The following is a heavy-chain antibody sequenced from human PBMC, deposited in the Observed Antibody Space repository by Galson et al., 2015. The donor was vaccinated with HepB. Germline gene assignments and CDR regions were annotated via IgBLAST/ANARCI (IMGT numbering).Heavy chain of an antibody. D-gene: IGHD6-13*01. CDR3: ARDLTGYSSTWRRYWFFDL. CDR2: ISSSSTTI. Sequence: SLRLSCAASGFTFSSYSMNWVRRAPGKGLEWVSFISSSSTTIYYADSVKGRFTISRDDAKNSLYLQMNSLRAEDTAVYYWARDLTGYSSTWRRYWFFDLWGRGTLVTVSS. V-gene: IGHV3-48*04. CDR1: GFTFSSYS. J-gene: IGHJ2*01.